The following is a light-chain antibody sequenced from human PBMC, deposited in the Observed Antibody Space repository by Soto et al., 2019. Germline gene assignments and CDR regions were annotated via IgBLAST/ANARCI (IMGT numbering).Light chain of an antibody. V-gene: IGKV2-30*02. CDR1: QSLVHSDGIAY. CDR2: KVS. CDR3: MQGTHWPIT. Sequence: DVVMTQSPLSLPVTRGQPASISCRSNQSLVHSDGIAYFSWFXQRQGRXXRXLIYKVSNRDSGVPARFSGSGSGTDFAMKISRVEAEDVGVYYCMQGTHWPITFGQGTRLEIK. J-gene: IGKJ5*01.